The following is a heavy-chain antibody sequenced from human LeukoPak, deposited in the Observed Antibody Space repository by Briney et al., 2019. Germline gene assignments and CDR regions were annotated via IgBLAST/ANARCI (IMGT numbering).Heavy chain of an antibody. V-gene: IGHV3-33*06. D-gene: IGHD3-22*01. Sequence: PGGSLRLSCAASGFTFSSYGMHWVRQAPGKGLEWVAVIWYDGSNKYYADSVKGRFTISRDNSKNTLYLQMNSLRAEDTAVYYCAKDPRRYYDSSGYGSYFDYWGQGTLVTVSS. CDR2: IWYDGSNK. J-gene: IGHJ4*02. CDR1: GFTFSSYG. CDR3: AKDPRRYYDSSGYGSYFDY.